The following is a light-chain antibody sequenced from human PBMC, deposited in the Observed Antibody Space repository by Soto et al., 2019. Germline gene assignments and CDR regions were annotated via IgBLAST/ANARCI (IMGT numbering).Light chain of an antibody. V-gene: IGKV3-11*01. Sequence: ESVLTQSLATLSLSPGVRATVCCRASQSVSSYLAWYQQKPGQAPRLLIYGASNRATGIPARFSGSGSGTDFTLTISSLEPEDFAVYYCQQYDKWLTFGGGTEVDI. CDR2: GAS. J-gene: IGKJ4*01. CDR3: QQYDKWLT. CDR1: QSVSSY.